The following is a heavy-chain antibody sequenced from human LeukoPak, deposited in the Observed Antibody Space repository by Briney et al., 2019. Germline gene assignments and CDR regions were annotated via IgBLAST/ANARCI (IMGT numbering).Heavy chain of an antibody. CDR1: GYTFTNYG. Sequence: ASVKVSCKASGYTFTNYGISWVRQAPGQGLEWMGWINTYNGNTNYAQKLRGRVTMTTDTSTSTAYMELRSLRSDDTAVYYCAKDPHEFSSGWSHFDYWGQGTQVTVSS. CDR3: AKDPHEFSSGWSHFDY. J-gene: IGHJ4*02. V-gene: IGHV1-18*01. CDR2: INTYNGNT. D-gene: IGHD6-19*01.